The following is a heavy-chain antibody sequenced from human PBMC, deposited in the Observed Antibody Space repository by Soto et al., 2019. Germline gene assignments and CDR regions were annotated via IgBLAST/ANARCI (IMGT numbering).Heavy chain of an antibody. CDR1: GFTFSSYA. CDR2: ISGSGGST. CDR3: AKAGPPITMVRGNPYYYYGMDV. Sequence: GGSLRLSXAASGFTFSSYAMSWVRQAPGKGLEWVSAISGSGGSTYYADSVKGRFTISRDNSKNTLYLQMNSLRAEDTAVYYCAKAGPPITMVRGNPYYYYGMDVWGQGTTVTVSS. D-gene: IGHD3-10*01. J-gene: IGHJ6*02. V-gene: IGHV3-23*01.